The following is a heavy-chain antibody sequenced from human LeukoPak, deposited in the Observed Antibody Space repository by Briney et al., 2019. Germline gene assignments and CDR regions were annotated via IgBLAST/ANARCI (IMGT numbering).Heavy chain of an antibody. CDR3: ARDQYYYDSSGYSLRSRFDP. CDR2: IYTSGST. CDR1: GGSISSYY. V-gene: IGHV4-4*07. Sequence: SETLSLTCTVSGGSISSYYWSWIRQPAGKGLEWVGRIYTSGSTNYNPSLKSRVTMSVDTSKNQFSLRLSSVTAADAAVYYCARDQYYYDSSGYSLRSRFDPWGQGTLVTVSS. D-gene: IGHD3-22*01. J-gene: IGHJ5*02.